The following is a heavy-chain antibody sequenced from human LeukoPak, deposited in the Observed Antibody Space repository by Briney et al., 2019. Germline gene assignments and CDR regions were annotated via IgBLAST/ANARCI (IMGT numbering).Heavy chain of an antibody. CDR2: ISWNRGSI. J-gene: IGHJ4*02. CDR3: AKGAGLGIAAAGDY. D-gene: IGHD6-13*01. Sequence: GGSLRLSCAASGFTFDDYAMHWVRQAPGKGLEWVSGISWNRGSIGYADSVKGRFTISRDNAKNSLYLQMNSLRAEDMALYYCAKGAGLGIAAAGDYWGQGTLVTVSS. V-gene: IGHV3-9*03. CDR1: GFTFDDYA.